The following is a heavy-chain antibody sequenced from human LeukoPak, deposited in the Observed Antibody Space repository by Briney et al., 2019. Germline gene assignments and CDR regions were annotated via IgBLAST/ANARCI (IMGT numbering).Heavy chain of an antibody. D-gene: IGHD2-21*02. CDR1: GDSISTYC. CDR3: ARTAPSFDY. CDR2: IYSGNT. Sequence: SETLSLTCTVSGDSISTYCWSWIRQPPGKGLEWIGYIYSGNTNYNPSLKSRVTISVDASINQFSLKLSSMTAADTAVYYCARTAPSFDYWGQGTLVTVSS. V-gene: IGHV4-59*08. J-gene: IGHJ4*02.